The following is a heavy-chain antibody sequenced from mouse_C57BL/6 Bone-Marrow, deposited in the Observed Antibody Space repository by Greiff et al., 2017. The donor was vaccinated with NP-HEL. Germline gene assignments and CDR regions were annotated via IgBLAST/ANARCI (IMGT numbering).Heavy chain of an antibody. Sequence: EVKLVESGGGLVQPKGSLKLSCAASGFSFNTYAMNWVRQAPGKGLEWVARIRSKSNNYATYYADSVKDRFTISRDDSESMLYLQMNNVKTEDTAMYYCVCSPSNWDGFAYWGQGTLVTVSA. CDR1: GFSFNTYA. D-gene: IGHD4-1*01. CDR3: VCSPSNWDGFAY. CDR2: IRSKSNNYAT. J-gene: IGHJ3*01. V-gene: IGHV10-1*01.